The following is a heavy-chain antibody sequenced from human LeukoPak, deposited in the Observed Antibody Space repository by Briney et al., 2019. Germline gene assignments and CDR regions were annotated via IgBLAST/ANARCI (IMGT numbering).Heavy chain of an antibody. Sequence: GGSLRLPCAASGFAFSSYSMNWVRQAPGKGLEWVSSISETSDYVYSADSVKGRFTTSRDNVENSLYLQMNSLRVEDTAVYYCARDARQQLVERFDYWGQGTLVTVSS. CDR2: ISETSDYV. CDR1: GFAFSSYS. D-gene: IGHD6-13*01. J-gene: IGHJ4*02. V-gene: IGHV3-21*06. CDR3: ARDARQQLVERFDY.